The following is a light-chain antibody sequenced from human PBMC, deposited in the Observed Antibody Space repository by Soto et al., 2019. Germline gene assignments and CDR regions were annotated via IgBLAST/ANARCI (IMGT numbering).Light chain of an antibody. CDR1: QSVSSSY. J-gene: IGKJ1*01. V-gene: IGKV3-20*01. CDR3: QQYGTSPPWT. CDR2: GAS. Sequence: EIVLTQSPDTLSLSPGERVTLSCRASQSVSSSYLAWYQQKTGQAPRLLFYGASNRATGIPDRFSGSGSGTDFTLTISRVEPEDFAVYYCQQYGTSPPWTFGQGTKVETK.